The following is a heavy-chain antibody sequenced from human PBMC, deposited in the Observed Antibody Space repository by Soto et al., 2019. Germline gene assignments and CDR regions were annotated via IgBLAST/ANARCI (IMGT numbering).Heavy chain of an antibody. J-gene: IGHJ6*03. Sequence: EVQLVESGGGLVQPGGSLRLSCAASGFTVSSNYMSWVRQAPGKGLEWVSVIYSGGSTYYGDSVKGRFTISGDNSKNTLYLQMNSLRAEDTAVYYCARVNLERRSPYYYMDVWGKGTTVTVSS. CDR2: IYSGGST. D-gene: IGHD1-1*01. CDR3: ARVNLERRSPYYYMDV. CDR1: GFTVSSNY. V-gene: IGHV3-66*01.